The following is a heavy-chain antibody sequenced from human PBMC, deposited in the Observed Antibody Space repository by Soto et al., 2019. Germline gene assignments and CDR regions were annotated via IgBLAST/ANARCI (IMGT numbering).Heavy chain of an antibody. CDR1: GVSISSYY. CDR2: IYYSGST. J-gene: IGHJ4*02. CDR3: ARVGGFGATTIDY. D-gene: IGHD3-10*01. V-gene: IGHV4-59*08. Sequence: SETLSLTCTVSGVSISSYYWSWIRQPPGKGLEWIGYIYYSGSTNYNPSLKSRVTISVDTSKNQFSLKLSSVTAADTAVYYCARVGGFGATTIDYWGQGTLVTVSS.